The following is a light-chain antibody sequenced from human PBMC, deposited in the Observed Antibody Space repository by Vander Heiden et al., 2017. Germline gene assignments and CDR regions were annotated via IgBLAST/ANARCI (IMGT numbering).Light chain of an antibody. CDR2: KDS. J-gene: IGLJ2*01. Sequence: SHELTQPPPVSVPPGQPARITCSGNALPKQYAYWYQQKPGQAPVLVIYKDSERPSGIPERFSGSSSGTTVTLTISRVQAEDEADYYCQSADSSGIYEVFGGGTKLTVL. CDR1: ALPKQY. CDR3: QSADSSGIYEV. V-gene: IGLV3-25*03.